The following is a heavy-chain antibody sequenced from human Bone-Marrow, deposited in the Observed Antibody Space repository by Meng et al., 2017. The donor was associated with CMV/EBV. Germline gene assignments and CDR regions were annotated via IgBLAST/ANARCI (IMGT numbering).Heavy chain of an antibody. CDR2: IYSAGST. D-gene: IGHD4-17*01. CDR3: ARDSPDYGDYLFDY. CDR1: GFTFSDYP. J-gene: IGHJ4*02. V-gene: IGHV3-53*01. Sequence: GESLKISCGGSGFTFSDYPMSWVRQAPGKGLECVSVIYSAGSTYYADSVKGRFTISRDNSKNTLYLQMNSLRAEDTAVYYCARDSPDYGDYLFDYWGQGVLVTVSS.